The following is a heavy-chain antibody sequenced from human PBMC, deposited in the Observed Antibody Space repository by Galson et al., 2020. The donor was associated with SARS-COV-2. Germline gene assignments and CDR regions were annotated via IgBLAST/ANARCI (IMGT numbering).Heavy chain of an antibody. D-gene: IGHD3-22*01. J-gene: IGHJ5*01. Sequence: TGGSLRLSCVASGFTFSTYGMPRVSQAPGKGLEWVAVLWYDGSNKYYGDSVKGRFTISRDNSKNTLYLQMSSLRADDTAMYYCARASSARAFDSWGQGTLVTVSS. CDR3: ARASSARAFDS. V-gene: IGHV3-33*01. CDR2: LWYDGSNK. CDR1: GFTFSTYG.